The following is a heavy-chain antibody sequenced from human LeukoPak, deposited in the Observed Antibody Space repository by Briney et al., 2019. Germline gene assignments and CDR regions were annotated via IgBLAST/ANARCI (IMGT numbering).Heavy chain of an antibody. CDR1: GDSISSSNSY. V-gene: IGHV4-39*02. CDR3: ARDREYCSGGSCYDWFDP. CDR2: LYYSGSS. J-gene: IGHJ5*02. D-gene: IGHD2-15*01. Sequence: SETLSLTCTVSGDSISSSNSYRGWIRQPPGKGLEWIGSLYYSGSSYYNPSLKSRVTISADTSKNQFSLKLSSVTAADTAVYYCARDREYCSGGSCYDWFDPWGQGTLVTVSS.